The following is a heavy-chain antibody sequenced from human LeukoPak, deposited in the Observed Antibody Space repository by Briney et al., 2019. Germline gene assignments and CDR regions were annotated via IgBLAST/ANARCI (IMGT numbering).Heavy chain of an antibody. V-gene: IGHV4-34*01. CDR3: ARAQYYYDSSGYSSYYFDY. D-gene: IGHD3-22*01. CDR1: GGSFSGDY. Sequence: PSETLSLTCAVYGGSFSGDYWSWIRQPPGKGLEWIGEINHSGSTNYNPSLKSRVTISVDTSKNQFSLKLSSVTAADTAVYYCARAQYYYDSSGYSSYYFDYWGQGTLVTVSS. CDR2: INHSGST. J-gene: IGHJ4*02.